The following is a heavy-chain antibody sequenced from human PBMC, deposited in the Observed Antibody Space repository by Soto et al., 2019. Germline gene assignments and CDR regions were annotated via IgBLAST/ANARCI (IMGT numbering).Heavy chain of an antibody. Sequence: QITLKESGPTLVKPTQTLTLTCTFSGFSFSTTGVGVGWIRQPPGKALEWLALIYWDDDKRYSPSLTSRLTITKDTSKNQAVLKMTNMDPVDTATYYCAHRQAQGIGLAYTFDSWGQGTLVTVSS. CDR2: IYWDDDK. CDR3: AHRQAQGIGLAYTFDS. D-gene: IGHD6-19*01. J-gene: IGHJ4*02. V-gene: IGHV2-5*02. CDR1: GFSFSTTGVG.